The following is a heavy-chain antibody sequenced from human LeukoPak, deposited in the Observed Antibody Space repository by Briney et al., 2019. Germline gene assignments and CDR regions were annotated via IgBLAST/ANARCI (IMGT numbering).Heavy chain of an antibody. D-gene: IGHD2-15*01. CDR3: ARQGGTYMPALFAY. J-gene: IGHJ4*02. Sequence: GESLKISCKGSGYSFTSYWIGWVRQMPGKGLEWMGIIYPGDSDTRYSPSFQGQVTISADKSISTAYLQWNSLKASQTAMHYCARQGGTYMPALFAYSGQGTLVTVSS. CDR1: GYSFTSYW. V-gene: IGHV5-51*01. CDR2: IYPGDSDT.